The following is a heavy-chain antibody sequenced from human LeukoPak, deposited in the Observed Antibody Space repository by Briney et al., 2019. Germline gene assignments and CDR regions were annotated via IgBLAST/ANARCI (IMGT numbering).Heavy chain of an antibody. J-gene: IGHJ4*02. CDR2: IYHGGST. Sequence: SETLSLICSVSGYSISTLSNWGWIRQSPGKGLEWVASIYHGGSTCYNPSLRGRVTISMDTSKNQISLRLTSVTAADTAVYYCAREKALIDHYDFTGYDWEYWGQGSLVIVSS. D-gene: IGHD3-22*01. CDR1: GYSISTLSN. V-gene: IGHV4-38-2*02. CDR3: AREKALIDHYDFTGYDWEY.